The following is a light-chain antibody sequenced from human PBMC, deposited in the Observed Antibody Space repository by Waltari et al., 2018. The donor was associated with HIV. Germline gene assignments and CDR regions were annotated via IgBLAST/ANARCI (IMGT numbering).Light chain of an antibody. Sequence: QSVLTQPPSVSAAPGQKVTISCSGSHSKIGNNFLSWYQHLPGTAPKTLLYENNPLPSRLPYRFPASKTGTSATLGITWLPSGDEAIYYCATWDNSLRAIFGGGTKLTVL. CDR2: ENN. CDR3: ATWDNSLRAI. V-gene: IGLV1-51*01. CDR1: HSKIGNNF. J-gene: IGLJ2*01.